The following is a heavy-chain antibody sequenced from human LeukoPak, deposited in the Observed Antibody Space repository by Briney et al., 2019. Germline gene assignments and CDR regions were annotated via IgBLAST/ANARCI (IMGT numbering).Heavy chain of an antibody. Sequence: ASVKVSCKASGYTFTSYGISWVRQAPGQGLEWMGLINPGGDNTNYAQNFQGRVTMTRDTSASTVYMELSSLRSEDTAIYYCARIRDGYNDAYDIWGQGTVVTVP. CDR2: INPGGDNT. J-gene: IGHJ3*02. CDR1: GYTFTSYG. CDR3: ARIRDGYNDAYDI. D-gene: IGHD5-24*01. V-gene: IGHV1-46*01.